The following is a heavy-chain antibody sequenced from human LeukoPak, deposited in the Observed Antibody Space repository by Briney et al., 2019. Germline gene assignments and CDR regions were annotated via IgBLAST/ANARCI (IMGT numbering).Heavy chain of an antibody. CDR1: GATLTTYA. Sequence: GAPGKSSCKASGATLTTYAISWVRQAPEQGLEWRGGLIPTFGTPNYAQKFQGRVTITADESTSTAYMELSSLRSEDTAVYYCARVKFGSGKYCSSTSCYYYYGMDVWGQGTTVTVSS. CDR3: ARVKFGSGKYCSSTSCYYYYGMDV. CDR2: LIPTFGTP. J-gene: IGHJ6*02. V-gene: IGHV1-69*13. D-gene: IGHD2-2*01.